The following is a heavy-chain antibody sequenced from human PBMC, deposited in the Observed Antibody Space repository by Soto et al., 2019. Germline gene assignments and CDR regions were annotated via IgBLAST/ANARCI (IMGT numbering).Heavy chain of an antibody. J-gene: IGHJ4*02. CDR1: GFTFSRYA. CDR3: AKDAYVVRGGIAAAGTSRLFDY. V-gene: IGHV3-23*01. Sequence: PGGSLRLSCAASGFTFSRYAMGWVRQAPGKGLEWVSAISGSGGSTYYADSVKGRFTISRDNSKNTLYLQMNSLRAEDTAVYYCAKDAYVVRGGIAAAGTSRLFDYWGQGTLVTVSS. D-gene: IGHD6-13*01. CDR2: ISGSGGST.